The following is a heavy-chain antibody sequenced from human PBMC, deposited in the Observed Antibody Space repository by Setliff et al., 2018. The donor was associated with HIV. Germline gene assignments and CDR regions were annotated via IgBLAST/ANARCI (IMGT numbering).Heavy chain of an antibody. CDR1: GYTFNNYG. CDR3: ARGKTWLRLLDY. CDR2: INTHSGYT. V-gene: IGHV1-18*01. J-gene: IGHJ4*02. Sequence: ASVKVSCKASGYTFNNYGISWVRQAPGQGLEWIGWINTHSGYTNYAQNVQGRVTVTMDTSTSTAYMELRSLKSDDTAVYYCARGKTWLRLLDYWGQGTLVNVSS. D-gene: IGHD5-12*01.